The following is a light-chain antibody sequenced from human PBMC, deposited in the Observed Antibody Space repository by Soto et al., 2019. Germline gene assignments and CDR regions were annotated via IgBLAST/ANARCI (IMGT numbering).Light chain of an antibody. CDR1: QSVSSY. CDR3: KQRSNWPPWT. CDR2: DAS. J-gene: IGKJ1*01. Sequence: EIVLTQSPATLSLSPGERATLSCRASQSVSSYLAWYQQKPGQAPRLLIYDASNRATGIPARFSGSGSGTYFTLTISSIEPEDFAVYYCKQRSNWPPWTFGQGTKVEIK. V-gene: IGKV3-11*01.